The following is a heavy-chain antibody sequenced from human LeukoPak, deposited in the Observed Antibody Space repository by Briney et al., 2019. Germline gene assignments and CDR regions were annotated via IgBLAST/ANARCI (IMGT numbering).Heavy chain of an antibody. J-gene: IGHJ4*02. V-gene: IGHV1-69*05. CDR2: IIPIFGTA. CDR1: GGTFSSYA. D-gene: IGHD3-22*01. CDR3: ARVPRGSRYYDSSGYYYTFDY. Sequence: SVKVSCKASGGTFSSYAISWVRQAPGQGLEWMGGIIPIFGTANYAQKLQGRVTMTTDTSTSTAYMELRSLRSDDTAVYYCARVPRGSRYYDSSGYYYTFDYWGQGTLVTVSS.